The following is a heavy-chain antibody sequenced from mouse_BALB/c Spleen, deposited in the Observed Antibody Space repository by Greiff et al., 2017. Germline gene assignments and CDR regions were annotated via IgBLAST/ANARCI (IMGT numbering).Heavy chain of an antibody. V-gene: IGHV3-8*02. CDR1: GDSITSGY. CDR3: ARNDYDEGWYFDV. J-gene: IGHJ1*01. CDR2: ISYSGST. D-gene: IGHD2-4*01. Sequence: EVQLQQSGPSLVKPSQTLSLTCSVTGDSITSGYWNWIRKFQGNKLEYMGYISYSGSTYYNPSLKSRISITRDTSKNQYYLQLNSVTTEDTATYYCARNDYDEGWYFDVWGAGTTVTVSS.